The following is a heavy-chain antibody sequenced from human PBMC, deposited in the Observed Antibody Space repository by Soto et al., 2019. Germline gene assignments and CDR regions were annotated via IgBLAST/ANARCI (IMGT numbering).Heavy chain of an antibody. D-gene: IGHD6-25*01. Sequence: ETLSLTCSVSGVSISSYFWSWIRQAPGRGLEWIGYTYHRGSTNYSPSLRSRVAISLDTSENQFSLKVNSVTAADTAMYYCARIGGYHGPLDYWGQGTPVTVSS. CDR3: ARIGGYHGPLDY. V-gene: IGHV4-59*01. J-gene: IGHJ4*02. CDR2: TYHRGST. CDR1: GVSISSYF.